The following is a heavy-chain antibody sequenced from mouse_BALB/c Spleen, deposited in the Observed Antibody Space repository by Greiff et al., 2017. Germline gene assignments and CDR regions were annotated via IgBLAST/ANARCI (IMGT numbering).Heavy chain of an antibody. Sequence: DVKLVESGGGLVQPGGSRKLSCAASGFTFSSFGMHWVRQAPEKGLEWVAYISSGSSTIYYADTVKGRFTISRDNPKNTLFLQMTSLRSEDTAMYYCARTQAGPWFAYWGQGTLVTVSA. CDR2: ISSGSSTI. V-gene: IGHV5-17*02. CDR1: GFTFSSFG. CDR3: ARTQAGPWFAY. J-gene: IGHJ3*01.